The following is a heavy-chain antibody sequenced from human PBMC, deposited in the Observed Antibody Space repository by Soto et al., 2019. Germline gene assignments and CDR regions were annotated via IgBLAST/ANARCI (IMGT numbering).Heavy chain of an antibody. CDR1: GFIFSSSW. J-gene: IGHJ6*02. CDR2: ISYDGSNK. Sequence: GGSLRLSCAASGFIFSSSWMTWVRQAPGKGLEWVAVISYDGSNKYYADSVKGRFTISRDNSKNTLYLQMNSLRAEDTAVYYCAKSYYDILTGLVYYYGMDVWGQGTTVTVSS. CDR3: AKSYYDILTGLVYYYGMDV. V-gene: IGHV3-30*18. D-gene: IGHD3-9*01.